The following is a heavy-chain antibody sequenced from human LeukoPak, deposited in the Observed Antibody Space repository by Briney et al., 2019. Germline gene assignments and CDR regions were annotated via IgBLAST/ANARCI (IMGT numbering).Heavy chain of an antibody. CDR3: AKPPKGYQVSGSASDI. D-gene: IGHD3-16*02. CDR2: ISGSGGST. V-gene: IGHV3-23*01. Sequence: PGGSLRLSCAASGFTFNTHAMNWVRQAPGKGPEWVSVISGSGGSTYYADSVKGRFTISRDNSKNTLYLQMNSLRVEDTAVYYCAKPPKGYQVSGSASDIWGQGTLVTVSS. CDR1: GFTFNTHA. J-gene: IGHJ3*02.